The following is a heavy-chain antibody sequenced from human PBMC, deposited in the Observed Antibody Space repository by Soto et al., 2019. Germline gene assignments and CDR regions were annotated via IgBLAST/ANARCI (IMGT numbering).Heavy chain of an antibody. CDR2: IWYDGSNK. Sequence: PGGSLRLSCAASGFTFSSYGMHWVRQAPGKGLEWVAVIWYDGSNKYYADSVKGRFTISRDNSKNALYLQMNSLRAEDTAVYYCARETDWNFSYFDYWGQGTLVTVSS. V-gene: IGHV3-33*01. D-gene: IGHD1-7*01. J-gene: IGHJ4*02. CDR3: ARETDWNFSYFDY. CDR1: GFTFSSYG.